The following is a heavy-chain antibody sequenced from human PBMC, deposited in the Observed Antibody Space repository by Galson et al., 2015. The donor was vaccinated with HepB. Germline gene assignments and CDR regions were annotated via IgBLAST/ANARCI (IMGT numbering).Heavy chain of an antibody. CDR2: ISGSGGST. D-gene: IGHD5-18*01. CDR1: GFTFSNAW. V-gene: IGHV3-23*01. Sequence: SLRLSCAASGFTFSNAWMSWVRQAPGKGLEWVSDISGSGGSTYNADSVKGRFTISRDDSKNTLYLQMNSLRAEDTAVYYCAKRSNSYGYFDLWGRGTLVTVSS. CDR3: AKRSNSYGYFDL. J-gene: IGHJ2*01.